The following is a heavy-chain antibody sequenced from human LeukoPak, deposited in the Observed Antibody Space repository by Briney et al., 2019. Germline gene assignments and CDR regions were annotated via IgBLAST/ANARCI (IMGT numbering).Heavy chain of an antibody. CDR3: AKAIRSAYGYYFDS. CDR2: ISASSSGS. Sequence: GGSLRLFCAASGFTFSNYAMSWVRQAPGKGLEWVSTISASSSGSYYAESVKGRFSTSRDNSEHTVFLQMNSLRAEDTAIYYCAKAIRSAYGYYFDSWGQGTLLTVSS. V-gene: IGHV3-23*01. D-gene: IGHD3-10*01. CDR1: GFTFSNYA. J-gene: IGHJ4*02.